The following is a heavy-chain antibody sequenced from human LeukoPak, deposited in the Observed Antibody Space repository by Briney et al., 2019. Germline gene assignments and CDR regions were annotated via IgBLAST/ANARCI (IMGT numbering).Heavy chain of an antibody. CDR2: ISGTSNYI. J-gene: IGHJ4*02. CDR1: GFTFNIYS. V-gene: IGHV3-21*01. CDR3: ARVRTRYYDSSGYFDY. D-gene: IGHD3-22*01. Sequence: PGGSLRLSCAASGFTFNIYSMNWVRQAPGKGLEWVSSISGTSNYIYYADSVKGRFTISRDNSKNTLYLQMNSLRAEDTAVYYCARVRTRYYDSSGYFDYWGQGTLVTVSS.